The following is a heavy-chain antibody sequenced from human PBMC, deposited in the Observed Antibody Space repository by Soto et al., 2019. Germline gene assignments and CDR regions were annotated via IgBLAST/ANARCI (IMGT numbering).Heavy chain of an antibody. CDR3: ARGHYDFWSGYFATIDY. J-gene: IGHJ4*02. CDR1: GGSISNYY. Sequence: QVQLQESGPGLVKPSETLSLTCTVSGGSISNYYWSWIRQPPGQGLEWIGYIHYSGNTKYNPSLKSRVTISADTSEDQFSLKLTSVTAADTAVYYCARGHYDFWSGYFATIDYWGQGTLVTVSS. D-gene: IGHD3-3*01. CDR2: IHYSGNT. V-gene: IGHV4-59*08.